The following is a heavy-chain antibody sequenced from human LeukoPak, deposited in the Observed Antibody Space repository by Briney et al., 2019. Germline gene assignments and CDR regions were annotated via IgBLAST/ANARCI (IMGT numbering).Heavy chain of an antibody. CDR1: EFTFSSYS. CDR3: AREYSSSSGKAFDI. J-gene: IGHJ3*02. CDR2: ISSSGSTI. D-gene: IGHD6-6*01. Sequence: GGSLRLSCAASEFTFSSYSMNWVRQAPGKGLEWVSYISSSGSTIYYTDSVKGRFTISRDNAKNSLYLQMNSLRAEDTAVYYCAREYSSSSGKAFDIWGQGTMVTVSS. V-gene: IGHV3-48*01.